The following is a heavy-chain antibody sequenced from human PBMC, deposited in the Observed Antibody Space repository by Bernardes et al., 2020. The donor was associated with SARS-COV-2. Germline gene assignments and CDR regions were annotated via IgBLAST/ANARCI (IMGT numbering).Heavy chain of an antibody. Sequence: GSLRLSFAASGLTISGNYISWFRQAPGKGLDGVAIIYSGGSTYYADSVKARFTISRDNSKNTLYLQRTGLRAEDTAVYYCARGLQWEQPTWGQGTLVTVSS. CDR1: GLTISGNY. CDR2: IYSGGST. J-gene: IGHJ4*02. V-gene: IGHV3-66*01. CDR3: ARGLQWEQPT. D-gene: IGHD1-26*01.